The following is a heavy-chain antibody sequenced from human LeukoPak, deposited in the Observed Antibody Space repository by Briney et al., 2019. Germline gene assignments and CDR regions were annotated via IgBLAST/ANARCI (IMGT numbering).Heavy chain of an antibody. Sequence: GGSLRLSCAASGFTLSGYWMSWVRQAPGKGLEWVANIKQDGSEKYYVDSVKGRFTISRDNAKNSLYLEMNSLRAEDTAVYYCASRRRDYWGQGTLVTVSS. CDR1: GFTLSGYW. CDR2: IKQDGSEK. CDR3: ASRRRDY. V-gene: IGHV3-7*01. J-gene: IGHJ4*02.